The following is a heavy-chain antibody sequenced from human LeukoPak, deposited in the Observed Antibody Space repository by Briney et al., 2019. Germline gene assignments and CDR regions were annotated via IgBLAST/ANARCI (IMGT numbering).Heavy chain of an antibody. CDR3: ASIRGVFGY. D-gene: IGHD3-10*01. V-gene: IGHV3-72*01. Sequence: GGSLRLSCAVSGFTFSDLFMDWVRQAPGKGLEWVGRTKDKGYSYTTEYAASVKGRFTISRDDSKNLVYLQMNSLETEDTAVYYCASIRGVFGYWGQGTLVTVSS. CDR1: GFTFSDLF. J-gene: IGHJ4*02. CDR2: TKDKGYSYTT.